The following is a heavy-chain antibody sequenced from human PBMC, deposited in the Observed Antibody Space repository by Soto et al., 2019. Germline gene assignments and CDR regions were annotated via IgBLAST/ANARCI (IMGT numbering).Heavy chain of an antibody. J-gene: IGHJ6*02. CDR3: ARGGGTIFGVVIYYYYGMDV. CDR2: INPNSGGT. V-gene: IGHV1-2*04. Sequence: QVQLVQSGAEVKKPGASVKVSCKASGYTFTGYYMHWVRQAPGQGLEWMGWINPNSGGTNYAQKFQGWVTMTRDTAISTADMELSRLRSDDTAVYYCARGGGTIFGVVIYYYYGMDVWGQGTTVTVSS. D-gene: IGHD3-3*01. CDR1: GYTFTGYY.